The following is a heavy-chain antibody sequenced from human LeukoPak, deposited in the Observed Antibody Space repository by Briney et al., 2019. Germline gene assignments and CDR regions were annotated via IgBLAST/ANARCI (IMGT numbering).Heavy chain of an antibody. CDR2: ISWNSGSI. J-gene: IGHJ4*02. Sequence: PGGSLRLSCAASGFTFSSYAMSWVRQAPGKGLEWVSGISWNSGSIGYADSVKGRFTISRDNAKNSLYLQMNSLRAEDTALYYCAKTHHSSGWYYFDYWGQGTLVTVSS. CDR3: AKTHHSSGWYYFDY. V-gene: IGHV3-9*01. CDR1: GFTFSSYA. D-gene: IGHD6-19*01.